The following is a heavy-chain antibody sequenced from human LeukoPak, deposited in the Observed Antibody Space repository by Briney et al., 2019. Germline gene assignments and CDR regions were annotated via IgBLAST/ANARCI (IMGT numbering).Heavy chain of an antibody. CDR1: GFTFSSYD. CDR2: IGTAGDT. CDR3: ARSRDYDSSGYYRHDAFDI. D-gene: IGHD3-22*01. J-gene: IGHJ3*02. Sequence: GGSLRLPCAASGFTFSSYDMHWVRQATGKGLEWVSAIGTAGDTYYPGSVKGRFTISRENAKNSLYLQMNSLRAGDTAVYYCARSRDYDSSGYYRHDAFDIWGQGTMVTVSS. V-gene: IGHV3-13*04.